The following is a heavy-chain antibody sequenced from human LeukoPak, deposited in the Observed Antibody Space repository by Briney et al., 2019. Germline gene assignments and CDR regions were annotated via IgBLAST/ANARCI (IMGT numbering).Heavy chain of an antibody. V-gene: IGHV5-51*01. Sequence: IYPGDSDTRYSPSFQGQVTISADKSISTAYLQWSSLKASDTAMYYCARPRRDGCNPDAFDIWGQGTMVTVSS. D-gene: IGHD5-24*01. CDR2: IYPGDSDT. J-gene: IGHJ3*02. CDR3: ARPRRDGCNPDAFDI.